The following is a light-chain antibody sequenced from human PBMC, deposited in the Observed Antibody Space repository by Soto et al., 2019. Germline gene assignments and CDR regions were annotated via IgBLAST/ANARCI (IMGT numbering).Light chain of an antibody. CDR3: QQSYSTPRT. CDR2: AAS. J-gene: IGKJ1*01. Sequence: DIQMTQSPSSLSASVGDRVTITCRASQSIFSFLSWYQQRPGKAPKLLIYAASSLESGVPSRFRGSGSETEFTLTISGLQPDDFATYYCQQSYSTPRTFGQGTKVDIK. CDR1: QSIFSF. V-gene: IGKV1-39*01.